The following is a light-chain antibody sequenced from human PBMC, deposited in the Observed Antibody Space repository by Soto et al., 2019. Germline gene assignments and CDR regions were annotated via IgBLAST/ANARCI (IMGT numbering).Light chain of an antibody. J-gene: IGKJ1*01. CDR1: QSVSTS. Sequence: IVLTQSPVTLAVSPGERAVLSCRASQSVSTSLAWYQHKPGQAPRLFIYDASKRAPGIPARFSGSGCGTDFTLTISSLEPEDFAVYYCQVRDVWPSFGQGTKVDIK. CDR2: DAS. CDR3: QVRDVWPS. V-gene: IGKV3-11*01.